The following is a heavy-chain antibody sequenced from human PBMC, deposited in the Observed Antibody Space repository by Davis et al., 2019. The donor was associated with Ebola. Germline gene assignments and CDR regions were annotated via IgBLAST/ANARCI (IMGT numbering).Heavy chain of an antibody. CDR3: ARAPPLVATISPYYYYGMDV. CDR2: ISAYNGNT. Sequence: ASVKVSCKASGGTFSSYAISWVRQAPGQGLEWMVWISAYNGNTTYAQKLQGRVTMTTDTSTSTAYMELRSLRSDDTAVYYCARAPPLVATISPYYYYGMDVWGQGTTVTVSS. CDR1: GGTFSSYA. V-gene: IGHV1-18*01. D-gene: IGHD5-12*01. J-gene: IGHJ6*02.